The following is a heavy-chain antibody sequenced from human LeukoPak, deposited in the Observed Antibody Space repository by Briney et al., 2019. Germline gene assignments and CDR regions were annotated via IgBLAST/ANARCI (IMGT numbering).Heavy chain of an antibody. Sequence: PGGSLRLSRAASGFTVSSNYMSWVRQAPGKGLEWVSVIYSGGSTYYADSVKGRFTISRHNSKNTLYLQMNSLRAEDTAVHYCARESSGYLDYWGQGTLVTVSS. CDR3: ARESSGYLDY. D-gene: IGHD6-19*01. CDR1: GFTVSSNY. J-gene: IGHJ4*02. CDR2: IYSGGST. V-gene: IGHV3-53*04.